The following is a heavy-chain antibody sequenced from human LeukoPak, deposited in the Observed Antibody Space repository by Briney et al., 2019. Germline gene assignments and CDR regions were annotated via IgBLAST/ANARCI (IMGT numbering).Heavy chain of an antibody. V-gene: IGHV1-18*01. D-gene: IGHD3-22*01. J-gene: IGHJ3*02. CDR2: ISAYNGNT. Sequence: ASVKVSCKASGYTFTSYGISWVRQAPGQGLEWMGWISAYNGNTNYAQKLQGRVTMTTDTSTSTAYMELRSLRSDDTAVYYCARDFRRYDSNDAFDIWGQGTMVTVSS. CDR1: GYTFTSYG. CDR3: ARDFRRYDSNDAFDI.